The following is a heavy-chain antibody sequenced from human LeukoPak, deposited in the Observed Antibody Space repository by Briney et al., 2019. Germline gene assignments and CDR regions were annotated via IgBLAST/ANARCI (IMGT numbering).Heavy chain of an antibody. Sequence: GGSLRLSCAASEFTFSNYEMTWVRQAPGKGLEWVSYISSSGSTVYYADSVKGRFTISRDNAKNSLYLQMNSLRAEDTAVYYCARDLSSGWYLSSASYYFDYWGQGTLVTVSP. CDR2: ISSSGSTV. V-gene: IGHV3-48*03. CDR3: ARDLSSGWYLSSASYYFDY. CDR1: EFTFSNYE. J-gene: IGHJ4*02. D-gene: IGHD6-19*01.